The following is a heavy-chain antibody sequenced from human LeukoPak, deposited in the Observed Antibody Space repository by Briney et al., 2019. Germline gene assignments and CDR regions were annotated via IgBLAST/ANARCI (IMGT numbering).Heavy chain of an antibody. Sequence: PGGSLRLSCAASGFTFSSYAMSWVRQAPGKGLEWVAFIRYDGSNKYYADSVKGRFTISRDNSKNTLYLQMNSLRAEDTAVYYCAKDGYCSSTSCPHLDYWGQGTLVTVSS. V-gene: IGHV3-30*02. CDR2: IRYDGSNK. CDR3: AKDGYCSSTSCPHLDY. J-gene: IGHJ4*02. CDR1: GFTFSSYA. D-gene: IGHD2-2*01.